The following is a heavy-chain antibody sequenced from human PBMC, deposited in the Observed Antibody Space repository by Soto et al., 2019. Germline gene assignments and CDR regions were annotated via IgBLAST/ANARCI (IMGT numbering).Heavy chain of an antibody. CDR3: ARVTLPLYCSSTSCYGGDYYYYGMDV. J-gene: IGHJ6*02. CDR2: INHSGST. CDR1: GGSFSGYY. V-gene: IGHV4-34*01. Sequence: SETLSLTCALYGGSFSGYYWSWIRQPPGTGLEWIGEINHSGSTNYNPSLKSRVTISVDTSKNQFSLKLSSVTAADTAVYYCARVTLPLYCSSTSCYGGDYYYYGMDVWGQGTTVTVSS. D-gene: IGHD2-2*01.